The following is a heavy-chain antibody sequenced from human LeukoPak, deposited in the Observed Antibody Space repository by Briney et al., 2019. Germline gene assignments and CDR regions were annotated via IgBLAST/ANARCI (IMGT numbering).Heavy chain of an antibody. CDR3: AREVGATDY. CDR1: GCTFATYY. D-gene: IGHD1-26*01. CDR2: INPSDGYT. V-gene: IGHV1-46*01. J-gene: IGHJ4*02. Sequence: ASVKVSCKASGCTFATYYIHWVRQAPGQGLEWMGIINPSDGYTNYAQKFRGRVTMTRDTSTSTVYMELSSLRSEDTAAYYCAREVGATDYWGQGTLVTVSS.